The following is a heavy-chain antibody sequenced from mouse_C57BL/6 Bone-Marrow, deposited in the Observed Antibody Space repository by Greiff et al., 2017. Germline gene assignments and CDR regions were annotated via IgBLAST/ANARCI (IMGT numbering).Heavy chain of an antibody. V-gene: IGHV1-42*01. D-gene: IGHD2-12*01. CDR3: ARESYYWFAY. J-gene: IGHJ3*01. CDR1: GYSFTGYY. CDR2: INPSTGGT. Sequence: VQLKESGPELVKPGASVKISCKASGYSFTGYYMNWVKQSPEKSLEWIGEINPSTGGTTYNQKFKAKATLTVDKSSSTAYMQLKSLTSEDSAVYYCARESYYWFAYWGQGTLVTVSA.